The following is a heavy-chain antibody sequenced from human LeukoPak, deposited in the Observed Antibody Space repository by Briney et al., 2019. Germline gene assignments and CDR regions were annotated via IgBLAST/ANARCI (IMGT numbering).Heavy chain of an antibody. J-gene: IGHJ4*02. CDR2: ISGSGGST. CDR1: GFTFSSYG. D-gene: IGHD3-10*01. CDR3: AEVTMVRGYYFDY. V-gene: IGHV3-23*01. Sequence: GGSLRLSCAASGFTFSSYGMSWVRQAPGKGLEWVSAISGSGGSTYYADSVKGRFTISRDNSKNTLYLQMNSLRAEDTAVYYCAEVTMVRGYYFDYWGQGTLVTVSS.